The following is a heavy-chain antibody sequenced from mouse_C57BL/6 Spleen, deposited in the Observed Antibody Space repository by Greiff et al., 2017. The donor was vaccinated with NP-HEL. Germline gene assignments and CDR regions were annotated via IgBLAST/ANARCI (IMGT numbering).Heavy chain of an antibody. CDR1: GYTFTSYW. CDR2: IHPNSGST. D-gene: IGHD1-1*01. CDR3: ARPYYDGSSYWYFDV. V-gene: IGHV1-64*01. Sequence: QVQLQQPGAELVKPGASVKLSCKASGYTFTSYWMHWVKQRPGQGLEWIGMIHPNSGSTNYNEKFKSKATLTVDKSASTAYMRLSSLTSEDSAVYYRARPYYDGSSYWYFDVWGTGTTVTVSS. J-gene: IGHJ1*03.